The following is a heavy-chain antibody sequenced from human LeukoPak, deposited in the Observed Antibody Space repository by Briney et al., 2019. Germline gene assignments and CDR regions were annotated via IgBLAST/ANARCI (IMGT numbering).Heavy chain of an antibody. J-gene: IGHJ3*02. CDR2: SGSSRFYT. CDR3: AKDKTTVTPRGLDI. D-gene: IGHD4-17*01. V-gene: IGHV3-11*05. Sequence: GGSLRLTCVASGFNFSDYYMNWIRQAPGKGLEWVSYSGSSRFYTNYADSVKGRFTISRDNSKNTLYLQMNSLRAEDTAVYYCAKDKTTVTPRGLDIWGQGTMVTVSS. CDR1: GFNFSDYY.